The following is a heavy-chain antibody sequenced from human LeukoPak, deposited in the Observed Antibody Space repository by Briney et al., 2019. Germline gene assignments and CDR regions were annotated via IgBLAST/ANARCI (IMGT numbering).Heavy chain of an antibody. Sequence: GGSLRLSCAASGFTFSNYGMTWVRQAPGRGLEWVSGISNGGTNTYYTDSVKGRFTISRDNSRNTLCLQMNSLRAEDTAVYYCAELGITMIGGVWGKGTTVTISS. D-gene: IGHD3-10*02. CDR2: ISNGGTNT. CDR3: AELGITMIGGV. J-gene: IGHJ6*04. V-gene: IGHV3-23*01. CDR1: GFTFSNYG.